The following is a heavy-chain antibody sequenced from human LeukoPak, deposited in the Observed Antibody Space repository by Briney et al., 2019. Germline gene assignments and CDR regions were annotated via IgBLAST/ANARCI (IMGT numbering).Heavy chain of an antibody. CDR3: AGSLKFITMIPHY. V-gene: IGHV1-69*13. D-gene: IGHD3-22*01. J-gene: IGHJ4*02. CDR1: GGTFSSYA. CDR2: IIPIFGTA. Sequence: SVKVSCKASGGTFSSYAISWVRQAPGQGLEWMGGIIPIFGTANYAQKFQGRVTITADESTSTAYMELSSLRSEDTAVFYCAGSLKFITMIPHYWGQGTLVTVSS.